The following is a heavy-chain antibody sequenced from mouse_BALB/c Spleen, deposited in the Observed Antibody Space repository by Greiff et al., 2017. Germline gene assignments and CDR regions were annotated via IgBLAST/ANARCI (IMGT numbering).Heavy chain of an antibody. CDR2: IDPETGGT. V-gene: IGHV1-15*01. D-gene: IGHD4-1*01. J-gene: IGHJ2*01. CDR3: TRFDKAGNYFDY. CDR1: GYTFTDYE. Sequence: QVQLQQSGAELVRPGASVTLSCKASGYTFTDYEMHWVKQTPVHGLEWIGAIDPETGGTASNQKFKGKATLTADKSSSTAYMELRSLTSEDSAVYYCTRFDKAGNYFDYWGQGTTLTVSS.